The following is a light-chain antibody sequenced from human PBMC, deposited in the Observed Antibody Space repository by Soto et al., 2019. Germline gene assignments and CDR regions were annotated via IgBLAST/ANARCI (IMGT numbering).Light chain of an antibody. CDR2: DAS. CDR3: QQYDKLPYT. Sequence: DIQMTQSPSSLSASVGDRVTITCQASQDISNDLNWYQQKPGKAPKLLLYDASDLETGVPSRFSGSGSGTDFTFTISSLQPEDIATYYCQQYDKLPYTFGQGTKLEIK. CDR1: QDISND. V-gene: IGKV1-33*01. J-gene: IGKJ2*01.